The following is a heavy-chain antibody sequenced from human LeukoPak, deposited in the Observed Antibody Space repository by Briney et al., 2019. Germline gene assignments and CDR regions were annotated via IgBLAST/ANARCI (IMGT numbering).Heavy chain of an antibody. CDR1: GYSFTSYW. CDR3: ARSMAEMATIRPFDN. V-gene: IGHV5-51*01. CDR2: IYPGDSDT. Sequence: GEALKISCKGSGYSFTSYWIGWVRQMPGKGLEWMGIIYPGDSDTRYSPSLQGQVTISADKSISTAYLQWSSLKASDTAMYYCARSMAEMATIRPFDNWGQGTLVTAS. J-gene: IGHJ4*02. D-gene: IGHD5-24*01.